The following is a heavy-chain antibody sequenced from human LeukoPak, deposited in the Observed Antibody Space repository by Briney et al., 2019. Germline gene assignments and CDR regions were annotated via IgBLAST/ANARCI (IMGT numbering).Heavy chain of an antibody. CDR3: ASNTKYYEGSGHYVFDF. CDR1: GGTFSTYA. J-gene: IGHJ4*02. D-gene: IGHD3-22*01. V-gene: IGHV1-69*01. Sequence: SVKVSCKASGGTFSTYAISWGRQAPGQGLEWMGGIIPILGTAKYPQRFQGRVTITADEITSTAYMELSSLTSEDTAVYYCASNTKYYEGSGHYVFDFWGQGTLVSVSS. CDR2: IIPILGTA.